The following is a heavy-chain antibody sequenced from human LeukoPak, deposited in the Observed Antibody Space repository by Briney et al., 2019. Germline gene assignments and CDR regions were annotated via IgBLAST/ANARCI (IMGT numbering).Heavy chain of an antibody. V-gene: IGHV3-23*01. CDR3: AKVLRYFDWLFHDLIYYFDY. CDR2: ISGSDGST. CDR1: GFTFSSYA. D-gene: IGHD3-9*01. J-gene: IGHJ4*02. Sequence: GGSLRLSCAASGFTFSSYAMSWVRQAPGKGLECVSSISGSDGSTYYADSVKGRFTISRDNSKNTLYLQMNSLRAEDTPVYYCAKVLRYFDWLFHDLIYYFDYWGQGTLVTVSS.